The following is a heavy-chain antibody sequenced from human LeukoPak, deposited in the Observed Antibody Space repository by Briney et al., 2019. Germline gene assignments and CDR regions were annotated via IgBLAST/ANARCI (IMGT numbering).Heavy chain of an antibody. CDR1: GFTFSSYG. CDR2: ISSSGNTI. J-gene: IGHJ3*02. Sequence: GGSLRLSCAASGFTFSSYGMNWVRQAPGKGLEWVSYISSSGNTIYYADSVKGRFTISRDNAKNSLYLQMSSLRAEDTAIYYCARDTIVVVPAARDAFDIWGQGTMVTVSS. V-gene: IGHV3-48*04. D-gene: IGHD2-2*01. CDR3: ARDTIVVVPAARDAFDI.